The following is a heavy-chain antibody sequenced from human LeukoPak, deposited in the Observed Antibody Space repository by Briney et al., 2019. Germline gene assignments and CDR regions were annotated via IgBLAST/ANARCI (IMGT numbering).Heavy chain of an antibody. D-gene: IGHD3-22*01. CDR1: GGSISSGGYS. Sequence: PSQTLSLTCAVSGGSISSGGYSWSWIRQLPGKGLEWIGYIYHSGSTYYNPSLKSRVTISVDRSKNQFSLKLSSVTAADTAVYYCARYYDSSGYDYWGQGTLVTVSS. V-gene: IGHV4-30-2*01. CDR3: ARYYDSSGYDY. J-gene: IGHJ4*02. CDR2: IYHSGST.